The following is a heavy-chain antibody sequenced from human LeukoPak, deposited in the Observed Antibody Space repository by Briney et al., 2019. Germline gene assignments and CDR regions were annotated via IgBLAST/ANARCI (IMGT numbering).Heavy chain of an antibody. Sequence: NPSETLSLTCTVSGGSISSGGYYWSWIRQHPGKGLEWIGYIYYSGSTYYNPPLKSRVTISIDTSKNQFSLKLSSVTAADTAVYYCVRGDILTGYSYWGQGTLVTVSS. D-gene: IGHD3-9*01. CDR1: GGSISSGGYY. CDR2: IYYSGST. CDR3: VRGDILTGYSY. J-gene: IGHJ4*02. V-gene: IGHV4-31*03.